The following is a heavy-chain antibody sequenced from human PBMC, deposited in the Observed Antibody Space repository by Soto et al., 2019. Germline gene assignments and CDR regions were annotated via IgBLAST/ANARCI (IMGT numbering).Heavy chain of an antibody. D-gene: IGHD1-26*01. Sequence: GWSLRLSCACSVFTLINYEMNWVRQAPGKGLEWVSYISTGGSSIYYADSVKGRFTIARDNGKNSVYLQMSSLRAEDTATYYCARERGGLSGADVWGQGTTVTVSS. V-gene: IGHV3-48*03. J-gene: IGHJ6*02. CDR3: ARERGGLSGADV. CDR2: ISTGGSSI. CDR1: VFTLINYE.